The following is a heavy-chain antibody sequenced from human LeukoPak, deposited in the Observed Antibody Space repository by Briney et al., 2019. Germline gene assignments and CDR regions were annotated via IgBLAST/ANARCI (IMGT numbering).Heavy chain of an antibody. CDR3: ARGYYYYYCMDV. Sequence: PSETLSLTCTVSGGSISTGDYYWTWIRQSPGKGLEWIGYIYYSGSSYYNPSLKSRVSISVDTSKNQFSLELSVTAADTAVYYCARGYYYYYCMDVWGKGTTVTVSS. V-gene: IGHV4-30-4*08. J-gene: IGHJ6*04. CDR1: GGSISTGDYY. CDR2: IYYSGSS.